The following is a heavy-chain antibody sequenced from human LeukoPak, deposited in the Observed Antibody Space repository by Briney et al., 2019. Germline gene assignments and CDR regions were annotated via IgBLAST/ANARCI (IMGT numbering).Heavy chain of an antibody. CDR3: ARVSGWDYGYYYMDV. Sequence: GGSLRLSCAASGFILNDYGMSWVRQAPGKGLEWVSGINWNGGSTGYGDSVKGRFTISRDDGRNSLYLQMDSLRAEDTAVYYCARVSGWDYGYYYMDVWGKGTTVTVPS. V-gene: IGHV3-20*04. D-gene: IGHD6-19*01. CDR2: INWNGGST. CDR1: GFILNDYG. J-gene: IGHJ6*03.